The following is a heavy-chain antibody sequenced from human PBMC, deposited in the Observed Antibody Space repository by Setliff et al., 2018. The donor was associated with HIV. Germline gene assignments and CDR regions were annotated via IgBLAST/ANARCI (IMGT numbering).Heavy chain of an antibody. D-gene: IGHD3-10*01. CDR3: ARETGSGSFYVY. CDR2: INADNGNT. V-gene: IGHV1-3*01. J-gene: IGHJ4*02. CDR1: GYTFTSYA. Sequence: ASVKVSCKASGYTFTSYAMHWVRQAPGQSLEWMGWINADNGNTKYADSVEGRFTISRDNAKNSLYLQINSLRAEDTAMYYCARETGSGSFYVYWGQGTQVTVSS.